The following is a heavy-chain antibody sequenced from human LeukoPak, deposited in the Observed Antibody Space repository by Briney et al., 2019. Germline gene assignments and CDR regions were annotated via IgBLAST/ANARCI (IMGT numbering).Heavy chain of an antibody. CDR3: ARLYNGPGTQTYFDF. D-gene: IGHD1-14*01. CDR2: FFTSGST. Sequence: RPSETLSLTCTVWGGPHSRYHWIWLRQPAGKGLEWIGRFFTSGSTDYNPSLKSRVTISVDKSTNQNSLKLSSVTAADTAVYYCARLYNGPGTQTYFDFWGQGTLVTVSS. V-gene: IGHV4-4*07. CDR1: GGPHSRYH. J-gene: IGHJ4*02.